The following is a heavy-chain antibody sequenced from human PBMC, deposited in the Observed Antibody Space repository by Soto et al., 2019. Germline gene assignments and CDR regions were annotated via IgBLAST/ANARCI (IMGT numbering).Heavy chain of an antibody. D-gene: IGHD1-26*01. CDR2: ISYIGST. V-gene: IGHV4-59*01. CDR1: GGSISSYY. J-gene: IGHJ3*02. CDR3: ARSNTPDAFDI. Sequence: PSETLSLTCTVSGGSISSYYWSWIRQPPGKGLEWIGYISYIGSTNYNPSLKSRVTISADTSKNHFSLNLRSVTAADTAVYYCARSNTPDAFDIWGRGTMVTVSS.